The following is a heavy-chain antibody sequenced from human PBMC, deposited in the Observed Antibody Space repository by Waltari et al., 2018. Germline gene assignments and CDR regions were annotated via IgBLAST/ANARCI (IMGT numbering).Heavy chain of an antibody. D-gene: IGHD1-20*01. V-gene: IGHV3-7*01. CDR3: ARGGGINYYGMDV. CDR1: GFTFSNYW. CDR2: IYQDGSEK. J-gene: IGHJ6*02. Sequence: EVQLVESGGGLVQPGGSLRLSCAASGFTFSNYWMSWVRQAPGKGLEWVANIYQDGSEKYYVDSVKGRFTISRDNAKNSLYLQMSTLRAEDTAVYYCARGGGINYYGMDVWGQGTTVTVSS.